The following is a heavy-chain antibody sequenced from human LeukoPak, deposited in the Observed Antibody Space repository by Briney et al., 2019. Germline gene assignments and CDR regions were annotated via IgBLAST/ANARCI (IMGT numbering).Heavy chain of an antibody. V-gene: IGHV3-33*01. CDR3: ARIGYRSSSFDY. J-gene: IGHJ4*02. D-gene: IGHD6-6*01. CDR1: GFTFSSYG. Sequence: GGSLRLSCAASGFTFSSYGIHWVRQAPGKGLEWVTFIGYDGRNKYYADSVKGRFTISRDNSKNTLYLQMNSLRAEDTAVYYCARIGYRSSSFDYWGQGTLVTASS. CDR2: IGYDGRNK.